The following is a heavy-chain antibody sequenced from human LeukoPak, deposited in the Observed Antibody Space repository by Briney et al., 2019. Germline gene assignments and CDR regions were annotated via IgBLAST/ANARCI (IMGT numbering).Heavy chain of an antibody. J-gene: IGHJ4*02. Sequence: GRCLRLSCAASGFTFSSYGMHWVRQAPGKGLEWVAVIWYDGSNKYYADSVKGRFTISRDNSKNTLYLQMNSLRAEDTAVYYCARDAIHDYGDYWGQGTLVTVSS. CDR1: GFTFSSYG. V-gene: IGHV3-33*01. CDR2: IWYDGSNK. CDR3: ARDAIHDYGDY.